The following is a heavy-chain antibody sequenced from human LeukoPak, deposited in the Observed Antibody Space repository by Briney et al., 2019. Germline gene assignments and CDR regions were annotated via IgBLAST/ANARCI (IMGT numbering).Heavy chain of an antibody. CDR1: VFTVSINY. Sequence: GSLRLSCAASVFTVSINYINWVRPAPGKGLEWVSVIYSGGYTYYTDSVKGRFTISRDNSKNMMYIQMNSLRAEDTAVYYCARDRGRTTRYWGQGTLVTVSS. J-gene: IGHJ4*02. CDR2: IYSGGYT. D-gene: IGHD2/OR15-2a*01. V-gene: IGHV3-66*01. CDR3: ARDRGRTTRY.